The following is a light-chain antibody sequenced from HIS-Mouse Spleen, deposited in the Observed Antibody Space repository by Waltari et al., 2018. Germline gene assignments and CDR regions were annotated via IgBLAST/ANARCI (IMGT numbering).Light chain of an antibody. CDR1: SSNLGPND. J-gene: IGLJ2*01. CDR2: DNN. Sequence: QSVLTQPPSVSAAPGQKVTIPSSGSSSNLGPNDVSWSQQPPRTAPKLLIYDNNKRPSWIPYRFSGSKTGTSATLGITGLQTGDEADYYCGTWDSSLSAVVFGGGTKLTVL. CDR3: GTWDSSLSAVV. V-gene: IGLV1-51*01.